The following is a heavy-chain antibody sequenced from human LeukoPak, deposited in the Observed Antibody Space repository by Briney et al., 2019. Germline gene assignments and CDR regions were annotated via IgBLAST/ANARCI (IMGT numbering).Heavy chain of an antibody. Sequence: NWVRQTPGKGLEWIGEINHSGYTNDSPSLKSRVTLSIDTSRKQFSLNLRSVTVADAGTYYCTRMTTGHDYWGQGTLVTVSS. J-gene: IGHJ4*02. V-gene: IGHV4-34*01. CDR2: INHSGYT. CDR3: TRMTTGHDY. D-gene: IGHD4-17*01.